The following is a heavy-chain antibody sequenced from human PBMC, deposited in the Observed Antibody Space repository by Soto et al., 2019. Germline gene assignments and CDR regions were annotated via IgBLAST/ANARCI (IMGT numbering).Heavy chain of an antibody. CDR1: GFTFSSYG. CDR3: AKGGESGSYGY. CDR2: ISYDGSNK. V-gene: IGHV3-30*18. D-gene: IGHD1-26*01. Sequence: QVRLVESGGGVVQPGRCLRLSCAASGFTFSSYGMHWVRQAPGKGLEWVAVISYDGSNKYYAVTVKGRFTISRDKSKSTLYLQMNSLRAEDTAVYYGAKGGESGSYGYWGQGTLVTVSS. J-gene: IGHJ4*02.